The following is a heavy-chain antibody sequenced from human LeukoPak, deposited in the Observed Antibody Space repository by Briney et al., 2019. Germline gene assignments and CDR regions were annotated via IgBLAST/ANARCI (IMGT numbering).Heavy chain of an antibody. J-gene: IGHJ6*02. V-gene: IGHV4-59*08. CDR1: GGSISSYY. CDR2: IYYSGST. Sequence: PSETLSLTCTVSGGSISSYYWSWIRQPPGKGLEWIGYIYYSGSTNYNPSLKSRVTISVDTSKNQFSLKLSSVTAADTAVYYCARRHAYYYYGMDVWGQGTTVTVSS. CDR3: ARRHAYYYYGMDV. D-gene: IGHD2-8*01.